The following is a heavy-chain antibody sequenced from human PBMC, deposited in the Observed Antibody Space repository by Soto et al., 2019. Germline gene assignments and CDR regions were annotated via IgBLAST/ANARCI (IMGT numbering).Heavy chain of an antibody. V-gene: IGHV4-39*01. Sequence: SETLSLTCTVSGDSITKSVYYWAWVRQTPGKGLEWIASVYYAGNAYYNPSLQSRVTISVDASRSQFSLELQSVTAADSAVYYCARVPYYGSGGDGPYYFDYWGQGTLVPVSS. D-gene: IGHD2-15*01. J-gene: IGHJ4*02. CDR3: ARVPYYGSGGDGPYYFDY. CDR1: GDSITKSVYY. CDR2: VYYAGNA.